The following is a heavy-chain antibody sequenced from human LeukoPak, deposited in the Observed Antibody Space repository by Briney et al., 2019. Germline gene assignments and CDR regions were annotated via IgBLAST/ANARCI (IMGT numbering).Heavy chain of an antibody. CDR1: SGSFSGYY. CDR2: IYYSGST. J-gene: IGHJ4*02. CDR3: ARGHSSGWIYFDY. D-gene: IGHD6-19*01. Sequence: SETLSLTCAVYSGSFSGYYWSWIRQPPGKGLEWIGSIYYSGSTYYNPSLKSRVTISVDTSKNWFSLRLTSVTAADTAVYYCARGHSSGWIYFDYWGQGTLVTVSS. V-gene: IGHV4-34*01.